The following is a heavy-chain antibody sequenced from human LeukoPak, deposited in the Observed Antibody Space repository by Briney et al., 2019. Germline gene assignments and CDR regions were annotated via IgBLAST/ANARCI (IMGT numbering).Heavy chain of an antibody. CDR3: AAPLDYYDSSGYHQGGD. V-gene: IGHV3-7*03. CDR2: IKEDGSKK. CDR1: GFTFSRHW. D-gene: IGHD3-22*01. J-gene: IGHJ4*02. Sequence: GGSLRLSCAASGFTFSRHWMTWVRQAPGKGLEWVANIKEDGSKKNYVDSVKGRFTISRDNTKNSLYLQMNSLRAEDTAVYYCAAPLDYYDSSGYHQGGDWGQGTLVTVSS.